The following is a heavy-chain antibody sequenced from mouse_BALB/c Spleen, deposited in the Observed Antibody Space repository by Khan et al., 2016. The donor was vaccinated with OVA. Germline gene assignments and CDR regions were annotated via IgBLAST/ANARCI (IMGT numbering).Heavy chain of an antibody. CDR1: GFTFIDYG. Sequence: EGELGESGGGLVQPGGSRKLSCAASGFTFIDYGMAWVRQTPGKGPEWIAFISSLAYTIYYADTVTGRFTISRENAKNTLYLEMSSLGSDDEAMDYCARGGFAYWGQGTLVTVSA. J-gene: IGHJ3*01. CDR3: ARGGFAY. V-gene: IGHV5-15*02. CDR2: ISSLAYTI.